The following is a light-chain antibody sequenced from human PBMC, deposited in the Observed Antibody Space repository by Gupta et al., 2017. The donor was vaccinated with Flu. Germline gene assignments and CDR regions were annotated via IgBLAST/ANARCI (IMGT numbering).Light chain of an antibody. V-gene: IGKV1-33*01. CDR1: QDIGNY. CDR2: DAS. J-gene: IGKJ3*01. Sequence: PSSLSASVGDRVTSTCQASQDIGNYLNWYQQKPGKAPKLLIYDASNVETGVPSRFSGSGAGTDFTFPISSLQPEDIATYYCQQEDNLPRTFGHGTKVDIK. CDR3: QQEDNLPRT.